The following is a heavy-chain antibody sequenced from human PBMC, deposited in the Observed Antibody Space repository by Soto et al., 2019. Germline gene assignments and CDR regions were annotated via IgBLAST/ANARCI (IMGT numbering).Heavy chain of an antibody. CDR2: ISAYNGNT. Sequence: QVQLVQSGAEVKKPGASVKVSCKASGYTFTSYGISWVRQAPGQVLEGMGWISAYNGNTNYAQKLQGRVTMTTDTSTSTAYLELRSLRSDDTAVYYCASDEYCRGGSCYSSPYYGMDVWGQGTTVTGSS. D-gene: IGHD2-15*01. CDR1: GYTFTSYG. V-gene: IGHV1-18*04. J-gene: IGHJ6*01. CDR3: ASDEYCRGGSCYSSPYYGMDV.